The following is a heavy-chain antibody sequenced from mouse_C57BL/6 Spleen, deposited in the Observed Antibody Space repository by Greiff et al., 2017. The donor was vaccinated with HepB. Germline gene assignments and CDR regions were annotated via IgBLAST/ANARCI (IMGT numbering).Heavy chain of an antibody. V-gene: IGHV5-4*01. Sequence: EVQRVESGGGLVKPGGSLKLSCAASGFTFSSYAMSWVRQTPEKRLEWVATISDGGSYTYYPDNVKGRFTISRDNAKNNLYLQMSHLKSEDTAMYYCARADYYGYDGGFAYWGQGTLVTVSA. CDR1: GFTFSSYA. J-gene: IGHJ3*01. D-gene: IGHD2-2*01. CDR3: ARADYYGYDGGFAY. CDR2: ISDGGSYT.